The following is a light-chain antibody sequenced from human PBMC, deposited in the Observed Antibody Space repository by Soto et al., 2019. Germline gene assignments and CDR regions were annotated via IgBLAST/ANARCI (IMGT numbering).Light chain of an antibody. V-gene: IGLV2-14*01. CDR2: EVS. J-gene: IGLJ1*01. CDR1: SSDVGGYAY. CDR3: DSFTSSRAYV. Sequence: QSALTQPASVSGSPGQSITISCTGTSSDVGGYAYVSWYQQQSGKAPKLIIYEVSSRPSGVSNRFSGSKSGNTASLTISGLQADDEADYYCDSFTSSRAYVFGVGTKVTVL.